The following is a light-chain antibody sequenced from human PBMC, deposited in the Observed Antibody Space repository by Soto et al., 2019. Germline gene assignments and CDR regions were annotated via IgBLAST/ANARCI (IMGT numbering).Light chain of an antibody. J-gene: IGLJ1*01. CDR3: SSYTSSSTLYV. CDR2: DVS. V-gene: IGLV2-14*01. CDR1: SSDVGCYNY. Sequence: QSALTQPASVSGSPGQSITISCTGTSSDVGCYNYVSWYQQHPGKAPKLMIYDVSNRPSGVSNRFSGSKSGNTASLTISVLQAEDEADYYCSSYTSSSTLYVFGTGTKVTVL.